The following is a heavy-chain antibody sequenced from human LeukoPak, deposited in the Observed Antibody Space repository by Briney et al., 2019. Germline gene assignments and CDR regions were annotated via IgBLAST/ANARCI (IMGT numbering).Heavy chain of an antibody. J-gene: IGHJ1*01. D-gene: IGHD3-22*01. Sequence: GGSLRLSCAASGFTFSSYWMHWVRQPPGKGLVWVSRIKSDGSTNYADSVKGRFTISRDNAKNTVSLQMNSLRAEDTGVYYCARAPSEIGGYYPEYFRHWGQGTLVTASS. CDR2: IKSDGST. CDR1: GFTFSSYW. V-gene: IGHV3-74*01. CDR3: ARAPSEIGGYYPEYFRH.